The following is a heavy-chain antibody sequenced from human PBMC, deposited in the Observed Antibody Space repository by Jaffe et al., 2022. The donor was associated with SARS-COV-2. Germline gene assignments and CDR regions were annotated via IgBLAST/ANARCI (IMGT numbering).Heavy chain of an antibody. D-gene: IGHD6-6*01. CDR3: ARTAAARGRCDY. J-gene: IGHJ4*02. Sequence: QVQLVQSGAEVKKPGASVKVSCKASGYTFTNYGISWVRQAPGQGLEWMGWISPYNGNTNYAPNLQDRVTMTTDTSTSTAYMELRSLRSGDTAVYYCARTAAARGRCDYWGQGTLVTVSS. CDR2: ISPYNGNT. V-gene: IGHV1-18*01. CDR1: GYTFTNYG.